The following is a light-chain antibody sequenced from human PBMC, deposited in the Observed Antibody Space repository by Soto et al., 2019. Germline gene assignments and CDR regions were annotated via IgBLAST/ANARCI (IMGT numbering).Light chain of an antibody. CDR1: QSVDNR. CDR3: QQYGDWPRT. J-gene: IGKJ1*01. V-gene: IGKV3-15*01. CDR2: GAS. Sequence: EVVMTQSPATLSVSPGERATLSCRASQSVDNRLAWYQHTPGQAPRLLIYGASNRAPGVPAKFRGSGSGTEFTLTITSLQSEDFALYYCQQYGDWPRTFGQGTKVEI.